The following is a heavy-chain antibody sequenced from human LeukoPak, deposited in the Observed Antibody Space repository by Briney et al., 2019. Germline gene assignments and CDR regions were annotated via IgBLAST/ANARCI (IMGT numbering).Heavy chain of an antibody. CDR2: IYTSGST. CDR3: ARGLQTVVTPRPYYYGMDV. Sequence: PETLSLTCTVSGGSISSYYWSWIRQPAGKGLEWIGRIYTSGSTNYNPSLKSRVTMSVDTSKNQFSLKLSSVTAADTAVYYCARGLQTVVTPRPYYYGMDVWGQGTTVTVSS. V-gene: IGHV4-4*07. J-gene: IGHJ6*02. D-gene: IGHD4-23*01. CDR1: GGSISSYY.